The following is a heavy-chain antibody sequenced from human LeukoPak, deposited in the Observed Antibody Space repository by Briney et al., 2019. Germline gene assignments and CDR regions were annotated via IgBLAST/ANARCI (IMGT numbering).Heavy chain of an antibody. Sequence: LTGGSLRLSCAASGFTFSNYVMSWDRQTPGKGLEWVSSISEGGDGTYYADSVKGRFTISRDNSRNTLYLQMNSLRAEDTALYYCAKPLSRAGGYCFDYWGQGTLVTVSS. D-gene: IGHD3-16*01. CDR1: GFTFSNYV. CDR2: ISEGGDGT. CDR3: AKPLSRAGGYCFDY. J-gene: IGHJ4*02. V-gene: IGHV3-23*01.